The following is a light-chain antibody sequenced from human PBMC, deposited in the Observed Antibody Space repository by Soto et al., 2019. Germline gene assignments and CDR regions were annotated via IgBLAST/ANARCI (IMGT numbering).Light chain of an antibody. Sequence: QSVLTQPASVSGSPGQSITMSCTGTSSDVGNYNLVSWYQQHPGKAPKLMIYDVSKRPSGVSNRFSGSKSGNTASLTISGLQADDEADYYCCSYAGDSYVFGTGPKVTVL. V-gene: IGLV2-23*02. CDR1: SSDVGNYNL. CDR2: DVS. J-gene: IGLJ1*01. CDR3: CSYAGDSYV.